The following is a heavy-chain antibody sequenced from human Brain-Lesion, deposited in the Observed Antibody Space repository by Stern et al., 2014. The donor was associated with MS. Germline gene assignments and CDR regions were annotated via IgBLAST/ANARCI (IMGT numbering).Heavy chain of an antibody. CDR1: GGSISSSNW. CDR3: ARFPASRPHVFDS. V-gene: IGHV4-4*02. CDR2: SDHSGGT. J-gene: IGHJ4*02. D-gene: IGHD6-13*01. Sequence: VQLEESGPGLVKPSGTLSLTCAVSGGSISSSNWWSWVRQSPGKGLEWIGESDHSGGTIYNPSLKSRVTVSVDKSKNPFSLNLRFVTAADTAVYFCARFPASRPHVFDSWGQGTLVTVSS.